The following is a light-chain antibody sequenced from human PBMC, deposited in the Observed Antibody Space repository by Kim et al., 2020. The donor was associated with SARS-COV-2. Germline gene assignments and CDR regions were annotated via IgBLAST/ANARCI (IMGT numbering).Light chain of an antibody. Sequence: QFVLTQPPSVSGAPGQRVTISCTGSSSNIGAGYYVHWYQQLPGTAPKLLIYGNTDRPSGVPDRFSGSKSVTSASLAITGLQAEDEADYYCQSYDSNLSGWVFGGGTQLTVL. CDR3: QSYDSNLSGWV. CDR1: SSNIGAGYY. CDR2: GNT. J-gene: IGLJ3*02. V-gene: IGLV1-40*01.